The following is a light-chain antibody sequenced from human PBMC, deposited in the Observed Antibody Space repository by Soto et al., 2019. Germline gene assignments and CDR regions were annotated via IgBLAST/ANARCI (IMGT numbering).Light chain of an antibody. J-gene: IGKJ1*01. V-gene: IGKV3-15*01. CDR1: HSVNSH. Sequence: MMMTQSPATLSVSPGERVTLSCRTSHSVNSHVAWYQQKPGQAPRLLLYGASTRATGIPVRFSGSGFGTEFTLTISSLQFEDFAVYYCQQWRTFGHGTTVDI. CDR3: QQWRT. CDR2: GAS.